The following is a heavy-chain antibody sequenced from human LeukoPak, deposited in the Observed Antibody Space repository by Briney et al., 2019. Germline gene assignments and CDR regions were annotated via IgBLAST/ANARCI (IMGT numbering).Heavy chain of an antibody. CDR1: GGTFSSYA. CDR2: IIPIFGTA. V-gene: IGHV1-69*06. J-gene: IGHJ6*04. Sequence: VASVKVSCKASGGTFSSYAISWVRQAPGQGIEWLGGIIPIFGTANYAQKFQGRVTITADKSTSTAYMELSSLRSEDTAVYYCARENYYYYYGMDVWGKGTTVTVSS. CDR3: ARENYYYYYGMDV.